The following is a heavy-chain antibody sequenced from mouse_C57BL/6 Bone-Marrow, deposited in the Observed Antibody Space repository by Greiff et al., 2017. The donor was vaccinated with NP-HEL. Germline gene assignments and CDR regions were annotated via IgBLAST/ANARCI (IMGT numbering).Heavy chain of an antibody. CDR1: GYTFTSYW. CDR2: IYPSDSET. Sequence: QVQLQQPGAELVRPGSSVKLSCKASGYTFTSYWMDWVKQRPGQGLEWIGNIYPSDSETHYNQKFKDKATLTVENSSSTAYMRLSIMTSEDSAVYYCDLYYTGSLWGQGNRVTVSA. CDR3: DLYYTGSL. D-gene: IGHD1-1*01. J-gene: IGHJ3*01. V-gene: IGHV1-61*01.